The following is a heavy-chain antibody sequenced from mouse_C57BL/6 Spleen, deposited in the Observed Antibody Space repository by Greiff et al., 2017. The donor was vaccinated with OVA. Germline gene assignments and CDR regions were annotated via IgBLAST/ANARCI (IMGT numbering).Heavy chain of an antibody. CDR3: ANYGSSYYCFDY. Sequence: LVASGPELVKPGASVKLSCKASGYTFTSYDIHWVKQRPGQGLEWIGSFYPRDATTKDNEKFKGKSTLTVDTSSSTAYMELHSLTSEDSAVYFCANYGSSYYCFDYWGQGTTLTVSS. CDR1: GYTFTSYD. CDR2: FYPRDATT. D-gene: IGHD1-1*01. V-gene: IGHV1-85*01. J-gene: IGHJ2*01.